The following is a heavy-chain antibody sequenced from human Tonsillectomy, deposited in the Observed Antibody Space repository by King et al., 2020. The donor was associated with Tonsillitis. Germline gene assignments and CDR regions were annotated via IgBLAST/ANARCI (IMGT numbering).Heavy chain of an antibody. CDR1: GFTFSSYS. CDR3: AREWARHSFDY. J-gene: IGHJ4*02. Sequence: VQLVESGGGLVQPGGSLRLSCAASGFTFSSYSMNWVRQAPGKGLEWVSYISSSSSIIYYADSVKGRFTISRDNAKNSLYLQMNSLRAEDTAVYYCAREWARHSFDYWGQGTLVTVSS. CDR2: ISSSSSII. D-gene: IGHD3-3*02. V-gene: IGHV3-48*01.